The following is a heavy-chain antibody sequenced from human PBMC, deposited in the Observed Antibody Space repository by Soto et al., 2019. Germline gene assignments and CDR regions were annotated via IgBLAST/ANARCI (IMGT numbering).Heavy chain of an antibody. J-gene: IGHJ6*02. Sequence: VQLVESGGGLVQPGGSLRLSCAASGFAVSTSYMNWVRQAPGKGLEWVSVIDSGGSTNHADSVKGRFTISTDVSKNTLFRQMNSLRAEDTAVYYCATILTTMTPEEHVYYGLDVWGQGTTVTVSS. D-gene: IGHD4-17*01. CDR3: ATILTTMTPEEHVYYGLDV. CDR2: IDSGGST. CDR1: GFAVSTSY. V-gene: IGHV3-66*01.